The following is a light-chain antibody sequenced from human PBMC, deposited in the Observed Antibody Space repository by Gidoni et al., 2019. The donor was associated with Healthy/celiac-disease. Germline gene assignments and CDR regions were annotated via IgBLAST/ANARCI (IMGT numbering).Light chain of an antibody. CDR1: QSVSRY. CDR2: DAS. V-gene: IGKV3-11*01. CDR3: QQRSNWPS. Sequence: EIVLTQSPATLSLSPGERATLSCRASQSVSRYLAWYQQKPGQAPRLLIYDASNRATGIPARFSGSGSGTDFTLTFRSLEPEDFAVYYCQQRSNWPSFGGGTKVEIK. J-gene: IGKJ4*01.